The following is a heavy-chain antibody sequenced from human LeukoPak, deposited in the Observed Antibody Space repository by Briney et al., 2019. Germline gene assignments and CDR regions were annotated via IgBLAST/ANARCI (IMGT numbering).Heavy chain of an antibody. Sequence: PGGSLRLSCAASGFTVSSYGMHWVRQAPGKGLEWVAVIWTDGSDTFYADSVKGRFTISRDISKNSLYLQMNSLRVEDTAVYYCAKYLSAKGPPYALEVWGQGTTVTVSS. V-gene: IGHV3-33*06. CDR3: AKYLSAKGPPYALEV. CDR1: GFTVSSYG. CDR2: IWTDGSDT. J-gene: IGHJ6*02.